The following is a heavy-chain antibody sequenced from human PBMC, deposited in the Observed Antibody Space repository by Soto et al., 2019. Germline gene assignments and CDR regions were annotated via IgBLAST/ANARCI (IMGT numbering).Heavy chain of an antibody. V-gene: IGHV4-34*01. CDR1: GGSLSGYY. CDR3: ARGVWSGYWYYYYGMDV. D-gene: IGHD3-3*01. CDR2: INHSGST. Sequence: SETLSRTCAVYGGSLSGYYWSWIRQPPGKGLEWIGEINHSGSTNYNPSLKSRVTISVDTSKNQFSLKLSSVTAADTAVYYCARGVWSGYWYYYYGMDVWGQGTTVTVSS. J-gene: IGHJ6*02.